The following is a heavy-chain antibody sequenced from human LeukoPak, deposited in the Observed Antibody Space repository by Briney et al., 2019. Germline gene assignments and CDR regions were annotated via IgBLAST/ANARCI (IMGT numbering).Heavy chain of an antibody. J-gene: IGHJ4*02. Sequence: ASVKVSCKASGYTFTSYGISWVRQAPGQGLEWMGWISAYNGNTNYAQKLQGRVTMTTDTSTSTAYMELRSLRSEDTAVYYCAAAFSDFWSGQFDYWGQGTLVTVSS. V-gene: IGHV1-18*01. CDR3: AAAFSDFWSGQFDY. D-gene: IGHD3-3*01. CDR2: ISAYNGNT. CDR1: GYTFTSYG.